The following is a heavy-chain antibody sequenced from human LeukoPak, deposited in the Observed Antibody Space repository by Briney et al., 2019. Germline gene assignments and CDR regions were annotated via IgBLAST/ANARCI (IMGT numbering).Heavy chain of an antibody. CDR3: TKDVQNDVGATDC. CDR1: GFSFTIHA. Sequence: GGSLRLSCAASGFSFTIHAMTWVRQAPGKGLEWVSTIVRSGERTHYADSVRGRFTISRDNSRNTLYLQMNSLRAEDTAIYYCTKDVQNDVGATDCWGQGTLVTVSS. J-gene: IGHJ4*02. D-gene: IGHD1-26*01. V-gene: IGHV3-23*01. CDR2: IVRSGERT.